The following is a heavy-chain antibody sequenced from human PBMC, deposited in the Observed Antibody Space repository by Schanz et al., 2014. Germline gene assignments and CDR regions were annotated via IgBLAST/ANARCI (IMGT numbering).Heavy chain of an antibody. J-gene: IGHJ6*02. CDR3: AREEGWGIAAAGPKHYYYGMDV. CDR1: GFTFITYT. Sequence: EVLLVESGGGLVKPVGSLRLSCEASGFTFITYTMNWVRQAPGKGLEWVSSISGRSSHIYYADSVKGRFSISRDNAKNSLYLQMNSLRAEDTAVYYCAREEGWGIAAAGPKHYYYGMDVWGQGTTVTVSS. V-gene: IGHV3-21*02. D-gene: IGHD6-13*01. CDR2: ISGRSSHI.